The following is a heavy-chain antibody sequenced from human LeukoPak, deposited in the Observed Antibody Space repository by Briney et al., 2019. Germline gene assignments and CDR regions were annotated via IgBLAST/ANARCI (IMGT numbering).Heavy chain of an antibody. CDR2: IYSGGST. Sequence: GGSLRLSCAASGFTVSSNYMSWVRQAPGKGLEWVSVIYSGGSTYYADSVKGRFTISRDNSKNTLYLQMNSLRAEDTAVYYCARDSSGYYLSYFDYWGQGTLVTVSS. CDR1: GFTVSSNY. CDR3: ARDSSGYYLSYFDY. J-gene: IGHJ4*02. V-gene: IGHV3-53*01. D-gene: IGHD3-22*01.